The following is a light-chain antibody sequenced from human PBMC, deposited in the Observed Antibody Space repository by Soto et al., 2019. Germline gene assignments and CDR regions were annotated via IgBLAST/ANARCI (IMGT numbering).Light chain of an antibody. V-gene: IGKV1-39*01. CDR3: QQSYSMPLT. Sequence: DIQMTQSPSSLSASVGDRVTITCRASESISTFLNWYQHKPGKAPQLLIYAASNLQGGVPSRFSGSGSGTEFTLTISSLQPEDCATFYCQQSYSMPLTFGGGTKVDIK. CDR1: ESISTF. CDR2: AAS. J-gene: IGKJ4*01.